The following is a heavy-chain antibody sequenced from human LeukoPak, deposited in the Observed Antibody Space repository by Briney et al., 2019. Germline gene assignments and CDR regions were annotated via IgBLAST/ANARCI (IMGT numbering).Heavy chain of an antibody. Sequence: SETLSLTCTVSGGSISSSSYYWSWIRQPPGKGLEWIGYIYYSGSTNYNPSLKSRVTISVDTSKNQFSLKLSSVTAADTAVYYCARDGEMATIENYFEYWGQGTLVTVSS. CDR2: IYYSGST. CDR1: GGSISSSSYY. V-gene: IGHV4-61*01. J-gene: IGHJ4*02. CDR3: ARDGEMATIENYFEY. D-gene: IGHD5-24*01.